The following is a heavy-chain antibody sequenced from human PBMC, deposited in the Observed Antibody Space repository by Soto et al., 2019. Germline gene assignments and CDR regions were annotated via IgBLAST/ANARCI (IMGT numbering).Heavy chain of an antibody. D-gene: IGHD2-2*02. J-gene: IGHJ4*02. Sequence: QVQLVESGGGVVQPGRSLRLSCAASGFTFSRYGMHWVRQAPGNDLEWVALISYDGSNKYYADSVKGRFTIFRDNSKNTLYLQMSSLRPEDTAVYYCAKSPRGYKVDYWGQGTLVTVSS. CDR1: GFTFSRYG. V-gene: IGHV3-30*18. CDR3: AKSPRGYKVDY. CDR2: ISYDGSNK.